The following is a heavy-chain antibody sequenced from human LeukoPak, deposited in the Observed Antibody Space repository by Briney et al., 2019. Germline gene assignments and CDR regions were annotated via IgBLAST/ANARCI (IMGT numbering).Heavy chain of an antibody. CDR2: IIPILGIA. CDR1: GGTFSSYA. CDR3: ARGLLRFLEWLTYYYGMDV. V-gene: IGHV1-69*04. D-gene: IGHD3-3*01. Sequence: ASVKVSCKASGGTFSSYAISWVRQAPGQGLEWMGRIIPILGIANYVQRFQGRVTITADKSTSTAYMELSSLRSEDTAVYYCARGLLRFLEWLTYYYGMDVWGQGTTVTVSS. J-gene: IGHJ6*02.